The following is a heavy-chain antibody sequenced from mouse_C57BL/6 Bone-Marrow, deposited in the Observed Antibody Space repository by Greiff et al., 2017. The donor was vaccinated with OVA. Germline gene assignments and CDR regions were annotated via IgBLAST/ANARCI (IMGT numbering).Heavy chain of an antibody. Sequence: LQESGAELVRPGASVKLSCKASGYTFTDYYINWVKQRPGQGLEWIARIYPGSGNTYYNEKFKGKATLTAERSSSTAYMQLSSLTSEDSAVYFCARDYGLDYWGQGTTLTVSS. CDR1: GYTFTDYY. D-gene: IGHD1-1*02. CDR3: ARDYGLDY. CDR2: IYPGSGNT. V-gene: IGHV1-76*01. J-gene: IGHJ2*01.